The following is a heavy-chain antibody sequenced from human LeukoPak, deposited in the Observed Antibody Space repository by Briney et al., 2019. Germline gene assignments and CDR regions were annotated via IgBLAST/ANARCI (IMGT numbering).Heavy chain of an antibody. V-gene: IGHV1-18*01. D-gene: IGHD6-13*01. CDR2: ISAYNGNT. CDR1: GYTFTSYG. CDR3: ARSLNRIIAAAGTLGY. J-gene: IGHJ4*02. Sequence: GASVKVSCKASGYTFTSYGISWVRQAPGQGLEWMGWISAYNGNTNYAQKLQGRVTMTTDTSTSTAYMELRSLRSDDTAVYYCARSLNRIIAAAGTLGYWGQGTLVTVSS.